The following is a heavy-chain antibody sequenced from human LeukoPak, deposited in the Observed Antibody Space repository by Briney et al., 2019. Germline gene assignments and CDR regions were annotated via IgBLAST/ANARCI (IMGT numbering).Heavy chain of an antibody. D-gene: IGHD5-18*01. V-gene: IGHV4-59*01. CDR3: ARAQHVDTAMVNYYYYYGMDV. Sequence: PSETLSLTCTVSGGSISSYYWSWIRQPPGKGLEWIGYIYYSGSTNYNPSLKSRVTISVDTSKNQFSLKLSSVTAADTAVYYCARAQHVDTAMVNYYYYYGMDVWGKGTTVTASS. CDR2: IYYSGST. CDR1: GGSISSYY. J-gene: IGHJ6*04.